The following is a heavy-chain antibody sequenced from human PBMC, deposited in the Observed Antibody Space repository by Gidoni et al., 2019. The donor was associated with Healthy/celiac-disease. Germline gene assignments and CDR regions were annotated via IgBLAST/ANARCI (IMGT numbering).Heavy chain of an antibody. Sequence: QVQLQESGPGLVKPSETLSLTCTVSGGSISSYYWSWIRQPPGKGLEWIGYIYYSGSTNYNPSLKSRVTISVETSKNQCSLKLSSVTAADTAVYYCAREYSSSYYFDYWGQGTLVTVSS. CDR3: AREYSSSYYFDY. D-gene: IGHD6-6*01. CDR1: GGSISSYY. CDR2: IYYSGST. V-gene: IGHV4-59*01. J-gene: IGHJ4*02.